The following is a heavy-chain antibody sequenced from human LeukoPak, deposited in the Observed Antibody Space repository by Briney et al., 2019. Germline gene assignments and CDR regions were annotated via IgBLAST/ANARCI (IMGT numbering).Heavy chain of an antibody. V-gene: IGHV4-39*01. CDR3: ARLDSSGPNDY. CDR2: IYYSGST. CDR1: GGSISSSSYY. J-gene: IGHJ4*02. D-gene: IGHD6-19*01. Sequence: PSETLSLTCTVSGGSISSSSYYWGWIRQPPGKGLEWIGNIYYSGSTYYNPSLKSRVTISVDTSMNQFSLELTSVTAADTAVYYCARLDSSGPNDYWGQGTLVIVSS.